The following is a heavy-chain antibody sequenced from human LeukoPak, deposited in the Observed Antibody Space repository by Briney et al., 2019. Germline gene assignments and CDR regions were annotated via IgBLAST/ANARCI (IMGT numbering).Heavy chain of an antibody. V-gene: IGHV1-46*01. D-gene: IGHD3-10*01. J-gene: IGHJ4*02. CDR1: GYTFTSYF. Sequence: ASVKVSCKASGYTFTSYFMHWVRQAPGQGLEWMGIINPSSGNTNYAQRFQGRVTMTRDTSTSTVYMELSSLRSEDTAFYYCARDLAYYYGSGNFYSRDYWGQGTLITVSS. CDR2: INPSSGNT. CDR3: ARDLAYYYGSGNFYSRDY.